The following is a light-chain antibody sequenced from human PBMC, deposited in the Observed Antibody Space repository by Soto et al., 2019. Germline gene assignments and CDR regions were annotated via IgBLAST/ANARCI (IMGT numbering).Light chain of an antibody. CDR2: GAS. CDR3: QQRSNWPLT. V-gene: IGKV3-11*01. Sequence: EIGLTQSPGTLSVSPGERATLSCRASQSVSSNLAWYQQKPGQAPRLLIYGASTRATGIPARFSGSGSGTDFTLTISSLEPEDFAVYYCQQRSNWPLTFGGGTKVDIK. J-gene: IGKJ4*01. CDR1: QSVSSN.